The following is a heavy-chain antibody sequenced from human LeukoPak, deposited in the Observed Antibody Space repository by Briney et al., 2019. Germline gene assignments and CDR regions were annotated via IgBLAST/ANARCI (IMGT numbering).Heavy chain of an antibody. CDR3: ATEGAAAGSYYFDS. Sequence: PGGSLRLSCAASGFTFSSYSMNWVRQAPGKGLEWVSYISTSSSTIYYADSVKGRFTISRDNAKNSLYLQMNSLRAEDTAVYYCATEGAAAGSYYFDSWGQGTLVTVSS. CDR2: ISTSSSTI. CDR1: GFTFSSYS. J-gene: IGHJ4*02. D-gene: IGHD6-13*01. V-gene: IGHV3-48*04.